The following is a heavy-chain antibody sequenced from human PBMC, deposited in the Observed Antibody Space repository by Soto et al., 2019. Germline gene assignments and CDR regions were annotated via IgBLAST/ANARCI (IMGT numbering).Heavy chain of an antibody. Sequence: SETLSLTCTVSGGSISRGGYYWTWIRQHQGKGLEWIGYIYYSGSTYYNPSLKSRVTISVDTSKNQFSQKLSSVTAADAAVYYCARSVFPWGQGTLVTVSS. J-gene: IGHJ5*02. CDR3: ARSVFP. CDR2: IYYSGST. CDR1: GGSISRGGYY. V-gene: IGHV4-31*03.